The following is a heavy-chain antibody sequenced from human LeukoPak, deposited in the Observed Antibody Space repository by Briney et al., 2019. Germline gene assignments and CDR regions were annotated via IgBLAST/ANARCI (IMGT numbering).Heavy chain of an antibody. CDR2: ISGSGGST. D-gene: IGHD3-10*01. Sequence: GGSLRLSCAASGFTFSSYAMSWVRQAPGKGLEWVSAISGSGGSTYYADSVKGRFTISRDNSKNTLYLQMNSLRAEDTAVYYCARGRTGYYGSGSYYNVLDYWGQGTLVTVSS. J-gene: IGHJ4*02. CDR1: GFTFSSYA. CDR3: ARGRTGYYGSGSYYNVLDY. V-gene: IGHV3-23*01.